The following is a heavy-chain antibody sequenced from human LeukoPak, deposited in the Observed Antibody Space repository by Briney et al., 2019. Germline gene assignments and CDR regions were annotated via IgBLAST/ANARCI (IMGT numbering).Heavy chain of an antibody. CDR1: GYPFTDYY. V-gene: IGHV1-2*02. Sequence: ASVKVSCKSSGYPFTDYYIHWVRQAPGQGLEYMRWINPNSGGTDYAQKFEGRVTMTRDTSINTAYMELSRLRSDDTAVYFCAREMINDLSFDYWGQGTLVTVSS. J-gene: IGHJ4*02. D-gene: IGHD3-16*01. CDR3: AREMINDLSFDY. CDR2: INPNSGGT.